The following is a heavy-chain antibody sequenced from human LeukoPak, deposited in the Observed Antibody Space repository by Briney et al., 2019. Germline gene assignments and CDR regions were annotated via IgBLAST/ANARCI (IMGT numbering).Heavy chain of an antibody. CDR2: IYYSGST. CDR3: ARGIYWAFDI. V-gene: IGHV4-38-2*02. Sequence: SETLSLTCTVSGYSISSGYYWGWIRQPPGKGLEWIGYIYYSGSTNYNPSLKSRVTISVDTSKNQFPLKLSSVTAADTAVYYCARGIYWAFDIWGQGTMVTVSS. CDR1: GYSISSGYY. J-gene: IGHJ3*02. D-gene: IGHD3-10*01.